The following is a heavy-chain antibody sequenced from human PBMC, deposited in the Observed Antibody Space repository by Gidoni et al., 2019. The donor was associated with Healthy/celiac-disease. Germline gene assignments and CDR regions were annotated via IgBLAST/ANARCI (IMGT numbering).Heavy chain of an antibody. V-gene: IGHV3-9*01. CDR2: ISWNSGSI. Sequence: EVQLVESGGGLVQPGRSLRLSCAASGFTFDDYAMHWVRQAPGKGLEWVSGISWNSGSIGYADSVKGRFTISRDNAKNSLYLQMNSLRAEDTALYYCAKVRTVGATTGAFDIWGQGTMVTVSS. CDR3: AKVRTVGATTGAFDI. J-gene: IGHJ3*02. D-gene: IGHD1-26*01. CDR1: GFTFDDYA.